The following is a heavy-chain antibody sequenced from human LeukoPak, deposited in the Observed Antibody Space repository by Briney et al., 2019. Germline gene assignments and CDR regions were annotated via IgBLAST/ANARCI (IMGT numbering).Heavy chain of an antibody. J-gene: IGHJ3*02. CDR1: GYSFTSYW. D-gene: IGHD3-22*01. CDR3: ASGGMYYYDSSGPPDAFDT. V-gene: IGHV5-51*01. CDR2: IYPGDSDT. Sequence: GESLKISCKGSGYSFTSYWIGWVRQMPGKGLEWMGIIYPGDSDTRYSPSFQGQVTISADKSISTAYLQWSSLKASDTAMYYCASGGMYYYDSSGPPDAFDTWGQGTMVTVSS.